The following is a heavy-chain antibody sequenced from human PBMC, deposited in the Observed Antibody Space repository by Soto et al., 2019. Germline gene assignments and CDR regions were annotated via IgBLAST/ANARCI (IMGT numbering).Heavy chain of an antibody. V-gene: IGHV2-5*01. J-gene: IGHJ5*02. CDR3: AHTKDSSGFLTS. Sequence: ESGPTLVNPTQTLTLTCSFSGFSLSVYGVRVIWFRQPPGETLEWLALIHWNDDKRYSPYLKSRLTITKDTSKNQVVLTLTNLDPLDTGTYFCAHTKDSSGFLTSWGQGXLVTVYS. CDR2: IHWNDDK. D-gene: IGHD3-22*01. CDR1: GFSLSVYGVR.